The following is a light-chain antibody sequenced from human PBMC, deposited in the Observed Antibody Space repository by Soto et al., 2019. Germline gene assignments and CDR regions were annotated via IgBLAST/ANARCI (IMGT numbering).Light chain of an antibody. CDR2: TAS. CDR1: QPISDY. CDR3: QHYNPYSGP. V-gene: IGKV1-39*01. J-gene: IGKJ1*01. Sequence: DIQMTQSPSSLSASVGDRVTITFRTIQPISDYLNWYQQKPGKAPTLLIYTASNLQSGVPSRFSGSGSGTEFTLTITSLQPDDFATYYCQHYNPYSGPFGQGTKVDI.